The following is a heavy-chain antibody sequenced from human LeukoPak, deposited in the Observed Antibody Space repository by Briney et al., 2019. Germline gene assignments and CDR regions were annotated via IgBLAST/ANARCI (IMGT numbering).Heavy chain of an antibody. CDR3: AEGYCSSTSCYGLSSSSYYFDY. CDR1: GGSISSSSYY. CDR2: IYYSGST. D-gene: IGHD2-2*01. Sequence: PSETLSHTCTVSGGSISSSSYYWGWIRQPPGKGLEWIGSIYYSGSTYYNPSLKSRVTISVDTSKNQFSLKLSSVTAADTAVYYCAEGYCSSTSCYGLSSSSYYFDYWGQGTLVTVSS. V-gene: IGHV4-39*01. J-gene: IGHJ4*02.